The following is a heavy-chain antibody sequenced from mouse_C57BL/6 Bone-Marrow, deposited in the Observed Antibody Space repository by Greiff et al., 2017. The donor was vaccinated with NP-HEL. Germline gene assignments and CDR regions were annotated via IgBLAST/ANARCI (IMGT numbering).Heavy chain of an antibody. Sequence: QVQLQQPGAELVRPGSSVKLSCKASGYTFTSYWMHWVKQRPIQGLEWIGNIDPSDSETHYNQQFKDKATLTVDKSSSTAYMQLSSLTSEDSAVYYCARRGFTTVVDWYFDVWGTGTTVTVSS. CDR1: GYTFTSYW. J-gene: IGHJ1*03. CDR3: ARRGFTTVVDWYFDV. V-gene: IGHV1-52*01. CDR2: IDPSDSET. D-gene: IGHD1-1*01.